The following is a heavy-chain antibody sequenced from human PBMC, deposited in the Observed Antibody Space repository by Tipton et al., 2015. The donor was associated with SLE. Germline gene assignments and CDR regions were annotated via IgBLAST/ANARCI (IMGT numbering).Heavy chain of an antibody. CDR2: ISSSGSTI. CDR3: ARERSGRVLDYYFDY. Sequence: SLRLSCAASGFTFSSYEMNWVRQAPGEGLEWVSYISSSGSTIYYADSVKGRFTISRDNAKNSLYLQMNSLRAEDTAVYYCARERSGRVLDYYFDYWGQGTLVTVSS. V-gene: IGHV3-48*03. J-gene: IGHJ4*02. CDR1: GFTFSSYE. D-gene: IGHD3-3*01.